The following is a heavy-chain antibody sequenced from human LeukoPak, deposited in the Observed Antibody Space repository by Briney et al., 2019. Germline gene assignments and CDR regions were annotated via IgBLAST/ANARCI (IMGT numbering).Heavy chain of an antibody. V-gene: IGHV4-31*03. D-gene: IGHD3-22*01. CDR3: ARRGYDRREPVNAFDI. Sequence: PSETLSLTCTVSGGSISSGGYYWSWIRQHPGKGLEWIGYIYYSGSTYYNPSLKSRVTISVDTSKNQFSLKLSSVTTADTAVYYCARRGYDRREPVNAFDIWGQGTMVTVSS. J-gene: IGHJ3*02. CDR1: GGSISSGGYY. CDR2: IYYSGST.